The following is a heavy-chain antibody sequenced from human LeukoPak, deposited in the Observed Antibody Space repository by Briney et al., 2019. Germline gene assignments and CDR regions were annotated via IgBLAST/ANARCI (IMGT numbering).Heavy chain of an antibody. CDR2: INPNSGGT. J-gene: IGHJ4*02. CDR3: ARDSATVTLLEDY. V-gene: IGHV1-2*02. D-gene: IGHD4-11*01. CDR1: GYTFTGYY. Sequence: GASVKVSCKASGYTFTGYYMHWVRQAPGQGLEWMGWINPNSGGTNYAQKFQGRVTMTRDTSISTAYMELSRLRSDDTAVYYCARDSATVTLLEDYWGQGTLVTVSS.